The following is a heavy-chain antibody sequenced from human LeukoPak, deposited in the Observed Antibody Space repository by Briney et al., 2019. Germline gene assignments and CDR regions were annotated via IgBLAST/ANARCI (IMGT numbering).Heavy chain of an antibody. V-gene: IGHV4-4*07. CDR3: ARDRRYYGSGSYFRFDY. D-gene: IGHD3-10*01. CDR2: IYSSGST. Sequence: SETLSLTCTVSGGSISNYYWSWIRQPAGKGLEWIGRIYSSGSTNYNPSLKSRVTMSVDTSTNQFSLNLSSVTAADTAVYYCARDRRYYGSGSYFRFDYWGQGTLVTVSS. J-gene: IGHJ4*02. CDR1: GGSISNYY.